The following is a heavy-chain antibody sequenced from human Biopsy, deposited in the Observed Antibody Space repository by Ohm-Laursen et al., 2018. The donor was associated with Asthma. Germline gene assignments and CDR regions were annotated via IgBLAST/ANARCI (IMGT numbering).Heavy chain of an antibody. J-gene: IGHJ3*02. D-gene: IGHD4-17*01. CDR1: GFRFTDYG. Sequence: SLRLSCTASGFRFTDYGMHWVRQAPGKGLEWVASVSSSGGSRDYADSVKGRFTISRDNSNTVYLQMNSLRAEDTAVYYCAKAIHGDPVDAFDIWGQGTMVTVSS. CDR3: AKAIHGDPVDAFDI. V-gene: IGHV3-23*01. CDR2: VSSSGGSR.